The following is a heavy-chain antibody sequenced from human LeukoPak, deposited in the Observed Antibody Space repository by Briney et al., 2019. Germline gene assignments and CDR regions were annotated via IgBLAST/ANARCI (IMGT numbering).Heavy chain of an antibody. CDR2: INPSGGST. CDR3: ARAYYYDSSGYYPGGDY. CDR1: GYTFISYY. V-gene: IGHV1-46*01. D-gene: IGHD3-22*01. Sequence: GASVKVSCKASGYTFISYYMYWVRQAPGQGLEWMGIINPSGGSTSYAQNFQGRVTMTSDTSTSTVYTELSRLRSDDTAVYYCARAYYYDSSGYYPGGDYWGQGTLVTVSS. J-gene: IGHJ4*02.